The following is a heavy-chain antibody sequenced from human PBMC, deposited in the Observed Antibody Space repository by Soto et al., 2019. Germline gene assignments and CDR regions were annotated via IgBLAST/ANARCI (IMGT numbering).Heavy chain of an antibody. CDR3: ASLTYYYGSGSFQQYFQH. J-gene: IGHJ1*01. D-gene: IGHD3-10*01. CDR2: IYSGGST. CDR1: GFTVSSNY. Sequence: EVQLVESGGGLVQPGGSLRLSCAASGFTVSSNYMSWVRQAPAKGLEWVSVIYSGGSTYYADSVKGRFTISRDNSKNTLYLQMNSLRAEDTAVYYCASLTYYYGSGSFQQYFQHWGQGTLVTVSS. V-gene: IGHV3-66*01.